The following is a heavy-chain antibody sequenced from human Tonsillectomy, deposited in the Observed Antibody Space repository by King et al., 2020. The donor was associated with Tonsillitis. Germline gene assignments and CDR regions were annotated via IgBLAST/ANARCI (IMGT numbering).Heavy chain of an antibody. V-gene: IGHV2-5*01. D-gene: IGHD3-3*01. CDR2: IYWNDVK. CDR1: AFSLNTSGVG. CDR3: ARSNKTDFWSGYYTYYYAMDV. J-gene: IGHJ6*02. Sequence: ITLKESGPSLVKPTQTLTMTCTFSAFSLNTSGVGWAWIRQPPGKALEWLVLIYWNDVKRLSPSLKIWLTITKDTSKNQVVLTTTNMDPVDTATYYCARSNKTDFWSGYYTYYYAMDVWGQGTTITVSS.